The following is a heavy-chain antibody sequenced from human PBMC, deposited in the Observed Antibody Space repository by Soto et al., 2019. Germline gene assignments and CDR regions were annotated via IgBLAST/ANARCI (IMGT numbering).Heavy chain of an antibody. Sequence: PGESIKVPCRGSGCRLTNYWNGWMPKMPGKGLEWMGIIYPGDSDTRYDPSCQGQVTISADKSISTAYLQWSSLKASDTAMYYRARVAAAPEYFQHWGQGTLVTVSS. V-gene: IGHV5-51*01. J-gene: IGHJ1*01. CDR1: GCRLTNYW. CDR2: IYPGDSDT. CDR3: ARVAAAPEYFQH. D-gene: IGHD6-13*01.